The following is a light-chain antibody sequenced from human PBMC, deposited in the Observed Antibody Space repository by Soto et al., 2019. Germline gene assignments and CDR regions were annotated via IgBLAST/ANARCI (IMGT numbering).Light chain of an antibody. J-gene: IGLJ1*01. Sequence: QSVLTQPPSVSGAPGQRVTISCTGSSSKNGAGYDVHWYQQLPGTAPKLLIFGHSNRPSGVPDRFSGSKSGTSASLAITGLQAEDEADYYCQSYDGSLGVFGTGTKVTVL. CDR3: QSYDGSLGV. CDR2: GHS. V-gene: IGLV1-40*01. CDR1: SSKNGAGYD.